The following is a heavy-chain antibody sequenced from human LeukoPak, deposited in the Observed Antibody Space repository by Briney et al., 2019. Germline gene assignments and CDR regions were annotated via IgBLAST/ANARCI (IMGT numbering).Heavy chain of an antibody. V-gene: IGHV4-30-2*01. CDR2: IYHSGST. CDR1: GGSITSSAYY. CDR3: ARVESKYSGYDFAVDY. J-gene: IGHJ4*02. Sequence: PSETLSLTCTVSGGSITSSAYYWSWIRQPPGKGLEWIGYIYHSGSTYYNPSLKSRVTISVDRSKNQFSLKLSSVTAADTAVYYCARVESKYSGYDFAVDYWGQGTLVTVSS. D-gene: IGHD5-12*01.